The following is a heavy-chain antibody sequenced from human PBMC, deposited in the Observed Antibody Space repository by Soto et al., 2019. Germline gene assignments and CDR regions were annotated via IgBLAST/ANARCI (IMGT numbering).Heavy chain of an antibody. CDR1: GFSFSTYL. V-gene: IGHV3-23*01. D-gene: IGHD3-9*01. CDR2: IGGRGVDT. CDR3: VRAEGNHNNNMRWVDH. J-gene: IGHJ5*02. Sequence: EVQLLESGGGLVQPGGSLRLSCTASGFSFSTYLISWVRQSPGKGLEWVSGIGGRGVDTYYIASVRGPFTIPRDNSQNTLYLQMHRLRDADTATYFWVRAEGNHNNNMRWVDHWGQGTRVIVSS.